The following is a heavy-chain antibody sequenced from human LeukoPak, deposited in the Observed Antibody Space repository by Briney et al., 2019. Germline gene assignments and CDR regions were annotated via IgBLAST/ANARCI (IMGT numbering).Heavy chain of an antibody. Sequence: ASVKVSCKASGYTFTSNGISWVRQAPGQGLEWMGWISAYNGNTNYEQKLQGRVTMTTDTSTSTAYMELRSLRSDDTAVYYCASLKNSYDSSGYLVTDDFDIWGKGTMVTVSS. D-gene: IGHD3-22*01. CDR3: ASLKNSYDSSGYLVTDDFDI. CDR1: GYTFTSNG. J-gene: IGHJ3*02. CDR2: ISAYNGNT. V-gene: IGHV1-18*01.